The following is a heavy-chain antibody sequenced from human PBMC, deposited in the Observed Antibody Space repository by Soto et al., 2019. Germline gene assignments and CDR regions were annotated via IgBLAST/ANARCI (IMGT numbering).Heavy chain of an antibody. CDR1: GGSISSGDYY. J-gene: IGHJ4*02. D-gene: IGHD3-10*01. CDR2: IYYSGST. Sequence: QVQLQESGPGLVKPSQTLSLTCTVSGGSISSGDYYWSWIRQRPGKGLEGIGYIYYSGSTYYNPSLKSRVTISVDTSKNQFSLKQSSVTAADTAVYYCARVGGFGATTIDYWGQGTLVTVSS. CDR3: ARVGGFGATTIDY. V-gene: IGHV4-30-4*01.